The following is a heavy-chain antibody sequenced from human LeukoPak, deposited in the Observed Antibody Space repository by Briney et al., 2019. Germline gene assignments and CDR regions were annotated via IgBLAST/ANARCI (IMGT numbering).Heavy chain of an antibody. CDR1: GGSISSSSYY. CDR3: ARGFYYYDSSGYPER. D-gene: IGHD3-22*01. Sequence: SETLSLTCTVSGGSISSSSYYWGWIRQPPGKGLEWIGSIYYSGSTYYNPSLKSRVTISVDTSKNQFSLKLSSVTAADTAVYYCARGFYYYDSSGYPERWGQGTLVTVSS. CDR2: IYYSGST. V-gene: IGHV4-39*07. J-gene: IGHJ4*02.